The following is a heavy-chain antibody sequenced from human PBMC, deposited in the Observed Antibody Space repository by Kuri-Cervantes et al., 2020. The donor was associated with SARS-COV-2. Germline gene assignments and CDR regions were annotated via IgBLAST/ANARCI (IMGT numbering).Heavy chain of an antibody. CDR3: ARDSPSGF. J-gene: IGHJ4*02. D-gene: IGHD6-25*01. CDR1: GFTFSSYG. Sequence: GESLKISCAASGFTFSSYGMHWVRQAPGQGLEWMGIIDPSGAGTKYPQKVQGRVTMTRDTSTSTVYMELSSLRSEDTAVYYCARDSPSGFWGEGTLVTVSS. V-gene: IGHV1-46*01. CDR2: IDPSGAGT.